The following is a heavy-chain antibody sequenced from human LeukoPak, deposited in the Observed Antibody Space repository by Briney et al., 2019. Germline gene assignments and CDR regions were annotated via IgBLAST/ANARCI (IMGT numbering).Heavy chain of an antibody. J-gene: IGHJ1*01. CDR2: IYSGGST. D-gene: IGHD6-19*01. Sequence: GGSLRLSCAASGFTVSSNYMSWVRQAPGKGLEWVSIIYSGGSTSYADSVKGRFTISRDNSQDTLYLQMFGLRAEDTALYYCAKDRGYSTGWYYGDSWGQGILVTVSS. CDR3: AKDRGYSTGWYYGDS. CDR1: GFTVSSNY. V-gene: IGHV3-66*01.